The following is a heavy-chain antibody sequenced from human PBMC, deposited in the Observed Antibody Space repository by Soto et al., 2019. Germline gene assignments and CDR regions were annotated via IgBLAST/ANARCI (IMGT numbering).Heavy chain of an antibody. J-gene: IGHJ6*02. CDR1: GFTFSNYA. CDR3: AKYCSGGSCTKGYYYYYGMDV. Sequence: GGSLRLSCAASGFTFSNYAMSWVRQAPGKGLEWVSGISGSGGSTYYADSVKGRFTISRDNSKNTLYLQMNSLRAEDTAVYYCAKYCSGGSCTKGYYYYYGMDVWGQGTTVTVSS. CDR2: ISGSGGST. D-gene: IGHD2-15*01. V-gene: IGHV3-23*01.